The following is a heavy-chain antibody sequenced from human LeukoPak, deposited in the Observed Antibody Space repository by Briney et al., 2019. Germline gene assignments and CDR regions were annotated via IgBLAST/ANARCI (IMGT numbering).Heavy chain of an antibody. Sequence: SETLSLTCTVSGGSISSYYWSWIRQPPGKGLEWIGYIYYSGSTNYNPSLKSRVTISVDTSKNQFSLKLSSVTAADTAVYYCARELPTHEVEVQNYDILTGSPFFDYWGQGTLVTVSS. D-gene: IGHD3-9*01. V-gene: IGHV4-59*12. CDR1: GGSISSYY. CDR2: IYYSGST. CDR3: ARELPTHEVEVQNYDILTGSPFFDY. J-gene: IGHJ4*02.